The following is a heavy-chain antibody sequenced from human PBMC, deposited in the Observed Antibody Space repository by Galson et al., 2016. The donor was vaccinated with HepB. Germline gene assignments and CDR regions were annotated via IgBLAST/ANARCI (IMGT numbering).Heavy chain of an antibody. J-gene: IGHJ4*02. V-gene: IGHV1-69*13. CDR3: ARSVMTSLLTPPDPLDY. CDR1: GGTFRDYP. D-gene: IGHD4-23*01. Sequence: SVKVSCKASGGTFRDYPINWVRQAPGQGLEWMGGIIPIFPRPNYAQKFQGRLTITADESTSTVYMELRSLRSEDAAVYFCARSVMTSLLTPPDPLDYWGRGPLSPSPQ. CDR2: IIPIFPRP.